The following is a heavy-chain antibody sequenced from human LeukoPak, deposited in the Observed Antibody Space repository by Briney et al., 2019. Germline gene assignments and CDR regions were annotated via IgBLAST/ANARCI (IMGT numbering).Heavy chain of an antibody. CDR3: ARDRFAAAGNWFDP. CDR2: INPNSGGT. D-gene: IGHD6-13*01. CDR1: GYTFTNYY. V-gene: IGHV1-2*02. Sequence: ASVKVSFKASGYTFTNYYMHWVRQAPGQGLEWMGWINPNSGGTNYAQKFQGRVTMTRDTSISTAYMELSRLRSDDTAVYYCARDRFAAAGNWFDPWGQGTLVTVSS. J-gene: IGHJ5*02.